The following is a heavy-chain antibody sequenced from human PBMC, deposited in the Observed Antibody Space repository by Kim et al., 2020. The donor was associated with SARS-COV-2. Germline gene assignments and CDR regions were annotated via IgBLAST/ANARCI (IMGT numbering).Heavy chain of an antibody. CDR3: ARPRELLGAFDI. CDR1: GFTFSSYA. Sequence: GGSLRLSCAASGFTFSSYAMHWVRQAPGKGLEWVAVISYDGSNKYYADSVKGRFTISRDNSKNTLYLQMNSLRAEDTAVYYCARPRELLGAFDIWGQGTMVTVSS. V-gene: IGHV3-30*04. J-gene: IGHJ3*02. D-gene: IGHD3-10*01. CDR2: ISYDGSNK.